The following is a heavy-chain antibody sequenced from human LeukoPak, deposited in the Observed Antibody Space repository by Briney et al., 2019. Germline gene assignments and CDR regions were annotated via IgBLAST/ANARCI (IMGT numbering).Heavy chain of an antibody. Sequence: GGSLRLSCVASGFTFSNAWMTWVRQAPGKGLEWVGRINSKTDGGTTDYGAPVKGRFTISRDDSKNTLYLQMNGLRPEDTAVYYCTTAGCFDYYYYYIDVWGKGTTVTVSS. D-gene: IGHD2-15*01. CDR3: TTAGCFDYYYYYIDV. CDR1: GFTFSNAW. V-gene: IGHV3-15*01. CDR2: INSKTDGGTT. J-gene: IGHJ6*03.